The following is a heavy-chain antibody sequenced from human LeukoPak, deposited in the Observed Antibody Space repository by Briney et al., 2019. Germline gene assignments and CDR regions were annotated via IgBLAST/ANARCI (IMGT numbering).Heavy chain of an antibody. D-gene: IGHD3-10*01. CDR2: ISYDGSNK. CDR1: GFTFSSYA. J-gene: IGHJ4*02. Sequence: GGSLTLSCAASGFTFSSYAMHWVRQAPGKGLEWVAVISYDGSNKYYADSVKGRFTISRDNSKNTLYLQMNSLRAEDTAAYYCARGPQVFGPLYYFDYWGQGTLVTVSS. CDR3: ARGPQVFGPLYYFDY. V-gene: IGHV3-30-3*01.